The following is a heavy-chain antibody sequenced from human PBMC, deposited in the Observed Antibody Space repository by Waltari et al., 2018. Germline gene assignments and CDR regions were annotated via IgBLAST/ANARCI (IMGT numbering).Heavy chain of an antibody. D-gene: IGHD3-10*01. CDR2: VDPEDGET. CDR3: ATRELLLSGDY. V-gene: IGHV1-69-2*01. CDR1: GSTLTYYY. J-gene: IGHJ4*02. Sequence: EVQLVQSGAEVKKPGAPVKISCKASGSTLTYYYMPWVQQAPGKGLEWMGRVDPEDGETIYAEKFQGRVTITADTSTDTAYMELSSLRSEDTAVYYCATRELLLSGDYWGQGTLVTVSS.